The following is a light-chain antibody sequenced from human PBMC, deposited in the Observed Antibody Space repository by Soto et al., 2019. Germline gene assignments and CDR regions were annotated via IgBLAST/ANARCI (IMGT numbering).Light chain of an antibody. CDR1: QSVSSY. CDR3: QQRSNWSPSLF. V-gene: IGKV3-11*01. CDR2: DAS. Sequence: EIVLTQSPATLSLSPGERATLSCRASQSVSSYLAWYQQKPGQAPRLLIYDASNRATGIPARFSGSGSGTDFPLTISSLEPEDFAVYYCQQRSNWSPSLFFGQGTRLEIK. J-gene: IGKJ5*01.